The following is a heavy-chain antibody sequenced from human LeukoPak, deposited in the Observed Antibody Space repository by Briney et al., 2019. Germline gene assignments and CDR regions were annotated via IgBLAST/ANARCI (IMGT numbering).Heavy chain of an antibody. Sequence: GGSLRLSCAASGFTVSSNYMSWVRQAPGKGLEWVSVIYSGGSTYYADSVKGRFTISRDNSKNTLYLQMNSLRAEDTAVYYCARDLTYYYYCGMDVWGQGTTVTVSS. J-gene: IGHJ6*02. CDR1: GFTVSSNY. CDR3: ARDLTYYYYCGMDV. CDR2: IYSGGST. V-gene: IGHV3-66*01.